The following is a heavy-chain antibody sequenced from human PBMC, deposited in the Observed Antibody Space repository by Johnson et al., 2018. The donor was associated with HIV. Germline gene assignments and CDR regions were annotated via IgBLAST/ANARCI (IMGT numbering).Heavy chain of an antibody. Sequence: QVQLVESGGGLVKPGGSLRLSCAASGFTFSDYYMNWIRQAPWKVLEWVSYISSSGSTIYYADSVKGRFTISRDNAKNTLYLQMNSLRAEDTAVYYCARACRDGYTCDAFDIWGQGTMVTVSS. CDR1: GFTFSDYY. V-gene: IGHV3-11*04. D-gene: IGHD5-24*01. CDR3: ARACRDGYTCDAFDI. CDR2: ISSSGSTI. J-gene: IGHJ3*02.